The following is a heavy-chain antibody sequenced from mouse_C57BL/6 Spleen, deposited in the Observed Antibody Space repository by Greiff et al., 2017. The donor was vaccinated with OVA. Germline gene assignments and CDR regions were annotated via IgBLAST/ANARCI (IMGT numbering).Heavy chain of an antibody. CDR2: IYPRSGNT. J-gene: IGHJ4*01. CDR3: ARSQDLHDYAAMDY. Sequence: QVQLQQSGAELARPGASVKLSCKASGYTFTSSGISWVKQRTGQGLEWIGEIYPRSGNTYYNEKFKGKATLTADKSSSTAYMELRSLTSEDSAVYFCARSQDLHDYAAMDYWGQGTSVTVSS. V-gene: IGHV1-81*01. CDR1: GYTFTSSG. D-gene: IGHD3-2*02.